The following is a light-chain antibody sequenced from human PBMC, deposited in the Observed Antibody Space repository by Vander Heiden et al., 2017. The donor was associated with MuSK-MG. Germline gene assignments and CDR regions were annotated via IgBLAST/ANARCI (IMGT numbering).Light chain of an antibody. CDR2: GAS. CDR1: QSVSSSY. J-gene: IGKJ4*01. CDR3: QQDGSSLHT. Sequence: EIVLTQSPGTLSLSPGERATLSCRASQSVSSSYLAWYQQKPGQAPRLLIYGASSRATGIPDRFSGSGSRTDFTLTVSRLEPEDFAVYYCQQDGSSLHTFGGGTKVEIK. V-gene: IGKV3-20*01.